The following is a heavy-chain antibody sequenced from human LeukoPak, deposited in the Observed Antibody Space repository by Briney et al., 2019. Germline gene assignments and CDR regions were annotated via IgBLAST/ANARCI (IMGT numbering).Heavy chain of an antibody. CDR1: GYTFTGYY. CDR2: INPNSGGT. CDR3: ARDRGHSGSSPLFDY. J-gene: IGHJ4*02. V-gene: IGHV1-2*02. Sequence: ASVKVSCKASGYTFTGYYMHWVRQAPGQGLEWMGWINPNSGGTNYAQKFQGRVTMTRDTSISTAYMELSRLRSDDTAVYYCARDRGHSGSSPLFDYWGQGTLVTVSS. D-gene: IGHD6-6*01.